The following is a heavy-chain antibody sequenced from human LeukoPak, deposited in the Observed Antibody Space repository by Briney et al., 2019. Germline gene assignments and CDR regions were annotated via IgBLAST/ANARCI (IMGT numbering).Heavy chain of an antibody. V-gene: IGHV3-7*03. D-gene: IGHD1-26*01. J-gene: IGHJ4*02. CDR1: GFTFSSYW. CDR2: IKQDGSEK. Sequence: GGSLRLSCAASGFTFSSYWMSWVRQAPGKGLEWVANIKQDGSEKYYVDSVKGRFTISRDNAKNSLYLQMNSLRAEDTAVYYCAKGRSGSYSPTWDYWGQGTLVTVSS. CDR3: AKGRSGSYSPTWDY.